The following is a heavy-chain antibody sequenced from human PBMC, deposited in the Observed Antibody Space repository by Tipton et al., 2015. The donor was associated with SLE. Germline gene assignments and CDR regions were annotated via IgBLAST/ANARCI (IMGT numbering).Heavy chain of an antibody. D-gene: IGHD3-3*01. V-gene: IGHV3-23*01. Sequence: GSLRLSCAASGFTFSTYAMSWVRQAPGKGLEWVSAISGSGGSTYYADSVKGRFTISRDNSKNTLYLQMNSLRAEDTAVYYCAKSTDFWSGYKTGMDVWGQGTTVTVSS. J-gene: IGHJ6*02. CDR2: ISGSGGST. CDR1: GFTFSTYA. CDR3: AKSTDFWSGYKTGMDV.